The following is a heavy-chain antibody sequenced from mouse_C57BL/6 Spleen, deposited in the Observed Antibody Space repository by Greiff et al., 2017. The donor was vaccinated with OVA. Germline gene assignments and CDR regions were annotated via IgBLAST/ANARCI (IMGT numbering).Heavy chain of an antibody. CDR3: ARKAHSNYAGWFAY. J-gene: IGHJ3*01. D-gene: IGHD2-5*01. CDR1: GYTFTSYW. Sequence: QVQLQQPGAELVKPGASVKLSCKASGYTFTSYWMHWVKQRPGQGLEWIGMIHPNSGSTNYNEKFKSKATLTVDESSSTAYMQLSSLTSEDSAVYYCARKAHSNYAGWFAYWGQGTLVTVSA. CDR2: IHPNSGST. V-gene: IGHV1-64*01.